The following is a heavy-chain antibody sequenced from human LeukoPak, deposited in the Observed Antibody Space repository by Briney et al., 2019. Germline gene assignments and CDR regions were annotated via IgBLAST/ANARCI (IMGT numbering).Heavy chain of an antibody. CDR1: GFIFSSYS. V-gene: IGHV3-21*01. Sequence: PGGSLRLSCAAPGFIFSSYSMNWVRQAPGKGLEWVSSISSSSNYINYADTVKGRFTISRDNAKNSLYLQMNSLRAEDTAVYYCARDELRFLEWLLYYYYYGMDVWGQGTTVTVSS. CDR3: ARDELRFLEWLLYYYYYGMDV. J-gene: IGHJ6*02. D-gene: IGHD3-3*01. CDR2: ISSSSNYI.